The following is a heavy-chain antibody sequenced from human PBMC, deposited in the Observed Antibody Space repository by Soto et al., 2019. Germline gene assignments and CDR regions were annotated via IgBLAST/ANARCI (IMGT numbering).Heavy chain of an antibody. CDR2: INHSGST. J-gene: IGHJ3*02. V-gene: IGHV4-34*08. CDR1: GGTFRACS. D-gene: IGHD7-27*01. CDR3: TKSNWGDAFDI. Sequence: PSEALSVSCGGSGGTFRACSWSWIRQPPGKGLEWIGEINHSGSTNYNPSLKSRVTISVDTSKNQFSLKLSSVTAADTAVYYCTKSNWGDAFDIWGQGTMVT.